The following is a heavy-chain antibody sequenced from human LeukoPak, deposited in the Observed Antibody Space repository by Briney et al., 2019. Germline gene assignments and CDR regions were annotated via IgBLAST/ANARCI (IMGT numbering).Heavy chain of an antibody. J-gene: IGHJ5*02. CDR1: GYTFTGYY. Sequence: ASVKVSCKASGYTFTGYYMHWVRQAPGQGLEWMGRINPNSGGTNYAQKFQGRVTMTRDTSISTAYMELSRLRSEDTAVYYCARGWRITGTTLEWFDPWGQGTLVTVSS. D-gene: IGHD1-20*01. CDR3: ARGWRITGTTLEWFDP. V-gene: IGHV1-2*06. CDR2: INPNSGGT.